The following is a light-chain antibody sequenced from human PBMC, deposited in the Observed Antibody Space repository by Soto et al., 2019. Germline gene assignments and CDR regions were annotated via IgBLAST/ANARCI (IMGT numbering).Light chain of an antibody. CDR1: SNDVGSYNF. CDR3: YSYSAYTTLWV. J-gene: IGLJ3*02. Sequence: QSVLTQPASVSGSPGQSITISCTGTSNDVGSYNFVSWYQQHPGKAPKLMIYEGNKRPSGVSNRFSGSKSGNAASLTISGLQAEDEADYYCYSYSAYTTLWVFGGGTKLTVL. V-gene: IGLV2-14*02. CDR2: EGN.